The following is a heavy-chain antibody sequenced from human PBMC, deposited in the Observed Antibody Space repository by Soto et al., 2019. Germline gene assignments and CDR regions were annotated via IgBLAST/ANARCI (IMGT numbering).Heavy chain of an antibody. CDR1: GFTFSTYV. D-gene: IGHD2-21*02. J-gene: IGHJ4*02. Sequence: GVSLRLSCAASGFTFSTYVMHWVRQAPGKGPEWVADIWYDGSKKNYADSVKGRFTISRDNSKSTVVLQMSSLRVEDTAMYYCARGCGGDCHLFDYCGQGTLVTVSS. CDR3: ARGCGGDCHLFDY. CDR2: IWYDGSKK. V-gene: IGHV3-33*01.